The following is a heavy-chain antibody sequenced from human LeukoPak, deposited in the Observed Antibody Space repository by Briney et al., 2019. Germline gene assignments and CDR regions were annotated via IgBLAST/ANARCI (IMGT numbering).Heavy chain of an antibody. D-gene: IGHD3-16*02. CDR2: INPNSGGT. CDR3: ARTYYDYVWGSYRLPFDY. CDR1: GYTFTDDY. J-gene: IGHJ4*02. V-gene: IGHV1-2*02. Sequence: GASVKVSCKASGYTFTDDYIHWVRQAPGQGLEWMGWINPNSGGTNYAQKFQGRVTMTRDTSISTAYMELSRLRSDDTAVYYCARTYYDYVWGSYRLPFDYWGQGTLVTVSS.